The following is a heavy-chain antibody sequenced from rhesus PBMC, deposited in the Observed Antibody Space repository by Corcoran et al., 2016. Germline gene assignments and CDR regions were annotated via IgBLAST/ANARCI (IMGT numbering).Heavy chain of an antibody. CDR1: GYSFTNYW. D-gene: IGHD4-23*01. J-gene: IGHJ3*01. CDR2: IYPSDSDT. V-gene: IGHV5-2*01. Sequence: EVQLVQSGAEVKRPGGSLKIPCKTSGYSFTNYWISWVRQMPGKGLEGMGAIYPSDSDTRYTPSFQGQVTISADNSISTAYLQWSSLKASDTATYYCARGWGTVTVFDFWGQGLRVTVSS. CDR3: ARGWGTVTVFDF.